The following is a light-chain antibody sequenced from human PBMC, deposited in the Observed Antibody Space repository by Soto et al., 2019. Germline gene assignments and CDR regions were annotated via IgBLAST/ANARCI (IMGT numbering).Light chain of an antibody. CDR2: RNN. Sequence: QSVPTQPPSASGTPGQRVTISCSGSSSNIGSNYVYWYQQVPGTAPKLLIYRNNQRPSGAPDRFSGSKSGTSASLAISGLRSEDEADYYCAAWDDSLSGRVFGGGTKLTVL. CDR1: SSNIGSNY. J-gene: IGLJ3*02. V-gene: IGLV1-47*01. CDR3: AAWDDSLSGRV.